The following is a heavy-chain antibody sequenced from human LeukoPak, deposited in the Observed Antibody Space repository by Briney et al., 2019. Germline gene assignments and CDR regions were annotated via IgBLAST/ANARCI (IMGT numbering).Heavy chain of an antibody. Sequence: ASVKVSCKASGGTFSRYYAISWVRQAPGQGLEWVGGIIPSFSTANYAQKFQGRVTITTDESTGTAYLGLSGLRSEDTAVYYCARALQPDFWSGYYENNWFDPWGQGTLVTVSS. J-gene: IGHJ5*02. D-gene: IGHD3-3*01. CDR3: ARALQPDFWSGYYENNWFDP. V-gene: IGHV1-69*05. CDR2: IIPSFSTA. CDR1: GGTFSRYYA.